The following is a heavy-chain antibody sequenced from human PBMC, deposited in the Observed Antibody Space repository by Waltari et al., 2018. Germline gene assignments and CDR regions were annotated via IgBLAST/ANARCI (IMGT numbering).Heavy chain of an antibody. CDR3: AKGRSGSWDAFDI. CDR1: EFTLEDYA. V-gene: IGHV3-43D*04. D-gene: IGHD3-10*01. Sequence: EVQLVESGGVGERPGGSLGLSCAAPEFTLEDYAINGVGQAPGKGLECVSLISWDGGSTYYADSVKGRFTISRDNSKNSLYLQMNSLRAEDTALYYCAKGRSGSWDAFDIWGQGTMVTVSS. J-gene: IGHJ3*02. CDR2: ISWDGGST.